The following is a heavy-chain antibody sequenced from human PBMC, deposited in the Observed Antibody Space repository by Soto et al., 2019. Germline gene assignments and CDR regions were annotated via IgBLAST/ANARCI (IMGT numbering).Heavy chain of an antibody. CDR3: TIQQQLVPH. V-gene: IGHV3-73*01. D-gene: IGHD6-13*01. CDR2: IRSKANSYAT. J-gene: IGHJ4*02. Sequence: PGGSLRLSCAASGFTFSGSAMHWVRQASGKGLGWVGRIRSKANSYATTYAASVKGRFTISRDDSKNTAYLQMNSLKTEDTAVYYCTIQQQLVPHWGQGTLVTVSS. CDR1: GFTFSGSA.